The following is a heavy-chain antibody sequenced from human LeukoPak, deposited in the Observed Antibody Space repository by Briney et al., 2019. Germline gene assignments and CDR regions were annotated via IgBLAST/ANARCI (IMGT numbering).Heavy chain of an antibody. CDR2: MNPNRGGT. J-gene: IGHJ4*02. Sequence: ASVTVSCKASVYTFTDYYMHWMRQAPGQGPEWMGWMNPNRGGTNYAQKFQGRVTLTRDTSISTAYMELSRLTSDDAAVYYCARAYCGGDCYSDYRVGFDYWGQGTLVTVSS. CDR1: VYTFTDYY. D-gene: IGHD2-21*02. CDR3: ARAYCGGDCYSDYRVGFDY. V-gene: IGHV1-2*02.